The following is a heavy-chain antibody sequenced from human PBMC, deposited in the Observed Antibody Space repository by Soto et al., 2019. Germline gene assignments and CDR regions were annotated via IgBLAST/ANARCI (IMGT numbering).Heavy chain of an antibody. J-gene: IGHJ4*02. D-gene: IGHD1-26*01. CDR1: GYTFTSYG. Sequence: GASVKVSCKASGYTFTSYGISWVRQAPGQGLEWMGWISAYNGNTNYAQKLQGRVTMTTGTSTSTAYMELRSLRSDDTAVYYCARASGIVGAYYFDYWGQGTLVTVSS. CDR3: ARASGIVGAYYFDY. V-gene: IGHV1-18*01. CDR2: ISAYNGNT.